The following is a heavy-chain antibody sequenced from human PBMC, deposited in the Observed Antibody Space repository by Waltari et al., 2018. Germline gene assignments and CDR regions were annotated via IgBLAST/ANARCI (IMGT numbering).Heavy chain of an antibody. CDR1: EFTFRSYA. Sequence: QVQLVESGGGVVQPGRSLRLSCAASEFTFRSYAMHWVRQAPGKGLEWLAVISYNARNIYYVDSVKGRFTISRDNSKKMLYLQMNSLRAEDTAVYYCARDYCDRTNCHGMDAWGQGTTVTVSS. D-gene: IGHD3-22*01. CDR2: ISYNARNI. V-gene: IGHV3-30*04. J-gene: IGHJ6*02. CDR3: ARDYCDRTNCHGMDA.